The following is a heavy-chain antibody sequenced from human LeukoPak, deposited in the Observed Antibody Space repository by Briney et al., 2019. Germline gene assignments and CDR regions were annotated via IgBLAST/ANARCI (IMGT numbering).Heavy chain of an antibody. V-gene: IGHV1-2*02. Sequence: GASVTVSCKASGYTXTDHYMHGVRQAPGQGLEWMGWIDPNSGGTNYAQKFQGRVTMTRDTSISTAYMELSSLRSDDTAVYYCARDLLRTTRDFDYWGQGTLVTVSS. CDR1: GYTXTDHY. J-gene: IGHJ4*02. CDR3: ARDLLRTTRDFDY. D-gene: IGHD1-7*01. CDR2: IDPNSGGT.